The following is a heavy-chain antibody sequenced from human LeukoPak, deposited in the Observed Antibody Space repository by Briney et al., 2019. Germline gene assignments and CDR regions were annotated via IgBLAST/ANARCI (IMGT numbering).Heavy chain of an antibody. CDR3: ARVGIAVAGTWYYGMDV. CDR2: IYSGGST. Sequence: GGSLRLSCAASGFTVSSNYMSWVRQAPGKGLEWVSVIYSGGSTYYADSVKGRFTISRDNSKNTLYLQMNSLRAEDTAVYYCARVGIAVAGTWYYGMDVWGQGTTVTVSS. D-gene: IGHD6-19*01. J-gene: IGHJ6*02. CDR1: GFTVSSNY. V-gene: IGHV3-53*01.